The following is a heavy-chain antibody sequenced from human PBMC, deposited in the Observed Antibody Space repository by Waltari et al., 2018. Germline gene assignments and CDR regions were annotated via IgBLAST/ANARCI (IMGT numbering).Heavy chain of an antibody. CDR3: ARDLLGYSSSWFDY. D-gene: IGHD6-13*01. V-gene: IGHV4-38-2*02. Sequence: QLQLQESGPGLVKPSETLSLTCAVSGYSISSGYYWGWIRQPPGKGLAWIGSIYHSGGTYYNPSLKSRVTISVDTSKNQFSLKLSSVTAADTAVYYCARDLLGYSSSWFDYWGQGTLVTVSS. CDR1: GYSISSGYY. CDR2: IYHSGGT. J-gene: IGHJ4*02.